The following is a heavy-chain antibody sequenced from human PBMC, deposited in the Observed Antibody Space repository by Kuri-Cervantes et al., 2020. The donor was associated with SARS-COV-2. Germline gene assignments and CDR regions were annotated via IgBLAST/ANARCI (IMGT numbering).Heavy chain of an antibody. Sequence: GESLKISCTASGFTFGDYAMSWVRQASGKGLEWVGRIRSKANSYATAYAASVKGRFTISRDDSKNTAYLQMNSLRAEDTAVYYCARDLDYYGSGKEYGMDVWGQGTTVTVSS. CDR1: GFTFGDYA. J-gene: IGHJ6*02. V-gene: IGHV3-73*01. CDR3: ARDLDYYGSGKEYGMDV. CDR2: IRSKANSYAT. D-gene: IGHD3-10*01.